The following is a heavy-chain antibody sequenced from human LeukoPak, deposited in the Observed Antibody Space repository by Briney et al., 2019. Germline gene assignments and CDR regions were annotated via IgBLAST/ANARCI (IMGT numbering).Heavy chain of an antibody. Sequence: PGWSLRLSCAASGFTFSSYGMHWVRQAPGKVLEWMAVISYDGSNKYYTDSVKGRFTICRDNSMNRLYLHMNSLRAEDTAVYYCAKDWGDISAGGYWGQGSLVTVS. V-gene: IGHV3-30*18. CDR1: GFTFSSYG. CDR2: ISYDGSNK. CDR3: AKDWGDISAGGY. J-gene: IGHJ4*02. D-gene: IGHD3-9*01.